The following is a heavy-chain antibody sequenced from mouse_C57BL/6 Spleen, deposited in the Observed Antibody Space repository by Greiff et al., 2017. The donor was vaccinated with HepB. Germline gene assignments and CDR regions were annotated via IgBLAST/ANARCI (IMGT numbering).Heavy chain of an antibody. CDR2: IRNKANGYTT. V-gene: IGHV7-3*01. D-gene: IGHD3-2*02. CDR3: SRPSDSAGYDFDY. J-gene: IGHJ2*01. CDR1: GFTFTDYY. Sequence: EVKLVESGGGLVQPGGSLSLSCAASGFTFTDYYMSWVRQPPGKALEWLGFIRNKANGYTTEYSASVKGRFTISRDNSPSILYLHMNALRAEDSSTYYCSRPSDSAGYDFDYWGQGTTLTVSS.